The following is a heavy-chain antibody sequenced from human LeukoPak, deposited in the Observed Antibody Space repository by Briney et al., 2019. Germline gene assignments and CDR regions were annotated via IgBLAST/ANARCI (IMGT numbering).Heavy chain of an antibody. CDR3: ARDGGMVRGVIHYYYYYYYMDV. Sequence: GGSLRLSCAASGFSFSDYNMNWVRQAPGKALEWVSSITTSSTYIYYGDSVKGRFTISRDNAKNSLYLQMNGLRAEDTAVYYCARDGGMVRGVIHYYYYYYYMDVWGKGTTVTVSS. CDR1: GFSFSDYN. J-gene: IGHJ6*03. CDR2: ITTSSTYI. V-gene: IGHV3-21*01. D-gene: IGHD3-10*01.